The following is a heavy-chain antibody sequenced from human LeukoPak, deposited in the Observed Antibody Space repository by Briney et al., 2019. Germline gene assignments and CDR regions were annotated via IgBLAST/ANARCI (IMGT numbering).Heavy chain of an antibody. J-gene: IGHJ5*02. Sequence: GGSLRLSCAASGFTFSSYGMHWVRQAPGKGLEWVAVIWFDGSNEDYADSVKGRLTISRDNSKNTLYLQMNSLRAEDTAVYYCARQLVTWGQGTLVTVSS. CDR2: IWFDGSNE. CDR3: ARQLVT. V-gene: IGHV3-33*01. D-gene: IGHD6-6*01. CDR1: GFTFSSYG.